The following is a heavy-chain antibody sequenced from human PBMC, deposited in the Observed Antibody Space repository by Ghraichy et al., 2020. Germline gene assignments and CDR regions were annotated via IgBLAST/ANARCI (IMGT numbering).Heavy chain of an antibody. V-gene: IGHV4-34*01. J-gene: IGHJ4*02. D-gene: IGHD3-16*02. CDR1: GGSFSGYY. Sequence: SETLSLTCAVYGGSFSGYYWSWIRQPPGKGLEWIGEINHSGSTKYNPSLKSRVTISADTSKNQFSLKLSSVPAADTAVYYCASAPRIWGSYRRLDYWGQGTLVTVAS. CDR3: ASAPRIWGSYRRLDY. CDR2: INHSGST.